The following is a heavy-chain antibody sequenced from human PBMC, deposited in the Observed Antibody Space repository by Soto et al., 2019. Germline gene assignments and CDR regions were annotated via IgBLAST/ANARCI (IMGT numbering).Heavy chain of an antibody. J-gene: IGHJ6*02. V-gene: IGHV3-23*01. CDR1: GFTFSSCA. Sequence: EVQLLESGGGLVQPGGSLRLSCAASGFTFSSCAMSWVRQAPGKGLEWVSAISGSGGSTYYADSVKGRFTISRDNSKNTLYLQMNSLRAEDTAVYYCANPYCSSTSCYHYYYAMDVWGQGTTVTVSS. CDR3: ANPYCSSTSCYHYYYAMDV. D-gene: IGHD2-2*01. CDR2: ISGSGGST.